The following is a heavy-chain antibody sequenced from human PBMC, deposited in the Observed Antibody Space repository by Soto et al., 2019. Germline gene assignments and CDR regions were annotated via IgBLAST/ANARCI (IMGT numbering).Heavy chain of an antibody. CDR3: AKTIVPAAYYYYYGMDV. CDR2: ISYDGSNK. CDR1: GFTFSSYG. J-gene: IGHJ6*02. Sequence: GGSLRLSCAASGFTFSSYGMHWVRQAPGKGLEWVAVISYDGSNKYYADSVKGRFTISRDNSKNTLYLQMNSLRAEDTAVYYCAKTIVPAAYYYYYGMDVWGQGTTVTVSS. D-gene: IGHD2-2*01. V-gene: IGHV3-30*18.